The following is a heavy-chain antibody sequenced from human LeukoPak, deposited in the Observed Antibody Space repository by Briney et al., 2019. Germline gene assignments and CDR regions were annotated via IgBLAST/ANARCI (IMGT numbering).Heavy chain of an antibody. D-gene: IGHD2-21*01. Sequence: SETLSLTCTVSGGSISSGGYYWSWIRQHPGKGLEWIGYIYYSGSTYYNPSLKSRVTISVDTSKNQFSLKLSSVTAADTAVYYCARDSSEFRSLIPHWGQGTLVTVSS. CDR2: IYYSGST. V-gene: IGHV4-31*03. CDR1: GGSISSGGYY. J-gene: IGHJ1*01. CDR3: ARDSSEFRSLIPH.